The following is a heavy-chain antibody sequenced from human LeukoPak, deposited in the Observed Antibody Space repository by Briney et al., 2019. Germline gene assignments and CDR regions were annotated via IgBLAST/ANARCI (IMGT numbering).Heavy chain of an antibody. CDR1: GFTFSGYW. CDR2: IKSDGSST. Sequence: GGSLRLSCAASGFTFSGYWMHWVRQAPGKGLVWVSRIKSDGSSTSYADSVKGRFTISRDNAKNTLYLQMNSLRAEDTAVYYCAKSDWFDPWGQGTLVTVSS. CDR3: AKSDWFDP. V-gene: IGHV3-74*01. J-gene: IGHJ5*02.